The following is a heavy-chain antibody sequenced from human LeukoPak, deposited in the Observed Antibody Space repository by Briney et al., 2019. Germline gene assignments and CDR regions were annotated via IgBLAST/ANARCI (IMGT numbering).Heavy chain of an antibody. V-gene: IGHV1-18*01. Sequence: GASVKVSCKASGYTFTSYGISWVRQAPGQGLEWMGGSSDYNGNTNYAQKLQGRVTMTTDTSTSTAYMELRSLRSDDTAVYYCARDSRGYCSSTSCFNWFDPWGQGTLVTVSS. CDR2: SSDYNGNT. CDR1: GYTFTSYG. CDR3: ARDSRGYCSSTSCFNWFDP. D-gene: IGHD2-2*01. J-gene: IGHJ5*02.